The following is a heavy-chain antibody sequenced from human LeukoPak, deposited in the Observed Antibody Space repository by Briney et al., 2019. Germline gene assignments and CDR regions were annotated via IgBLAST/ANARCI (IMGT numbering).Heavy chain of an antibody. J-gene: IGHJ3*02. V-gene: IGHV1-69*05. D-gene: IGHD3-22*01. CDR2: IIPIFGTA. CDR3: ARDRDYYDISQDAFDI. Sequence: ASVKVSCKASGCTFSSYAISWVRQAPGQGLEWMGRIIPIFGTANYAQKFQGRVTITTDESTSTAYMELSSLRSEDTAVYYCARDRDYYDISQDAFDIWGQGTMVTVSS. CDR1: GCTFSSYA.